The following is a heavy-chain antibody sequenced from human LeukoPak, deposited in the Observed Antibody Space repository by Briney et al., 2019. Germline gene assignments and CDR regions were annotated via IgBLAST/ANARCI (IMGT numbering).Heavy chain of an antibody. CDR2: IYHSGTT. V-gene: IGHV4-38-2*02. D-gene: IGHD6-19*01. CDR3: ARGKRYSSGWYGPSGY. Sequence: SKTLSLTCTVSGYSITSGYYWGWVRQPPGKGLEWIGSIYHSGTTNYNPSLKSRVTISVDTSKNQFSLKLSSVTAADTAVYYCARGKRYSSGWYGPSGYWGQGTLVTVSS. CDR1: GYSITSGYY. J-gene: IGHJ4*02.